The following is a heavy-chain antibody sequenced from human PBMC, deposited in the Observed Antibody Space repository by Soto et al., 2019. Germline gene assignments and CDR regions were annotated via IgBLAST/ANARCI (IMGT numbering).Heavy chain of an antibody. V-gene: IGHV3-48*03. CDR2: ISSSGSTI. CDR3: ARVRGSNIDY. CDR1: GFTFSSYE. D-gene: IGHD3-10*01. Sequence: EVQLVESGGALVQPGGSLRLSCAASGFTFSSYEMNWVRQAQGKGREWVPYISSSGSTIYYADSVKGRFTISRDNAKNSLYLQMNSLRAEDTAVYYCARVRGSNIDYCGQGTLVTVSS. J-gene: IGHJ4*02.